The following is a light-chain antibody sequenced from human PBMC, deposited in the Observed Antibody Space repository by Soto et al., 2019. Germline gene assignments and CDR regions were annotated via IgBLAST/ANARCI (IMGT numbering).Light chain of an antibody. J-gene: IGKJ4*01. V-gene: IGKV1-16*01. CDR3: QQYHNYPVT. CDR2: DAS. CDR1: QEISNH. Sequence: DIQMTQSPSSLSASVGDRVTITCRASQEISNHLAWFQQKPGKPPKSLIYDASGLQSWVPSRFSGSGSGTDFTLTISSLQPEDFATYYCQQYHNYPVTFGGGTKVEIK.